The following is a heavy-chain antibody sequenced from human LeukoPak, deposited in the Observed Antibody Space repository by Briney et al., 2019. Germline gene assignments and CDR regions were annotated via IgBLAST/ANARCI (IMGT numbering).Heavy chain of an antibody. J-gene: IGHJ4*02. CDR3: ARCFYSSGLWYFDY. CDR2: IYTSGST. D-gene: IGHD6-19*01. Sequence: SETLSLTCTVSGGSISSYYWSWIRQPPGKGLEWIGHIYTSGSTNYNPSLKSRVTISVDTSKNQFSLKLSSVTAADTAVYYCARCFYSSGLWYFDYWGQGTLVTVSS. V-gene: IGHV4-4*09. CDR1: GGSISSYY.